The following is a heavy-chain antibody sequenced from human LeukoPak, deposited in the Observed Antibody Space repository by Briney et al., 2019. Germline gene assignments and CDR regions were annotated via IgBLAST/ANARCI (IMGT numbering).Heavy chain of an antibody. J-gene: IGHJ4*02. CDR3: ARDLSTMVRGVIGGVGY. CDR1: GFTFSDYY. V-gene: IGHV3-11*01. Sequence: GGSLRLSCAASGFTFSDYYMSWIRQAPGKGLEWVSYISSSASTIYYAESVKGRFTISRDNAKNSLYLQMNSLRAEDTAVYYCARDLSTMVRGVIGGVGYWGQGTLVTVSS. CDR2: ISSSASTI. D-gene: IGHD3-10*01.